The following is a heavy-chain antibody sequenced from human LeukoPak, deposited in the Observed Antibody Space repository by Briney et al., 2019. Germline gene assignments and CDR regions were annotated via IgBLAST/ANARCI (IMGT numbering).Heavy chain of an antibody. Sequence: SVKVSCKASGGTFSSYAISWVRQAPGQGLEWMGGIIPIFGTANYAQKFQGRVTITADKSTSTAYMELSSLRSEDTAVCYCAGSSGWYPTYYFDYWGQGTLVTVSP. CDR2: IIPIFGTA. CDR1: GGTFSSYA. V-gene: IGHV1-69*06. CDR3: AGSSGWYPTYYFDY. J-gene: IGHJ4*02. D-gene: IGHD6-19*01.